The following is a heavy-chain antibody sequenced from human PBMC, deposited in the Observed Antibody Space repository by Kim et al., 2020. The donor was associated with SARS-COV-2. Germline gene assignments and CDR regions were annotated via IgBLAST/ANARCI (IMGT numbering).Heavy chain of an antibody. J-gene: IGHJ4*02. V-gene: IGHV3-21*01. Sequence: GGSLRLSCAASGFTFSSYSMNWVRQAPGKGLEWVSSISSSSSYIYYADSVKGRFTISRDNAKNSLYLQMNSLRAEDTAVYYCARGEVVVVAATPCQLVDYWGQGTLVTVSS. CDR2: ISSSSSYI. D-gene: IGHD2-15*01. CDR1: GFTFSSYS. CDR3: ARGEVVVVAATPCQLVDY.